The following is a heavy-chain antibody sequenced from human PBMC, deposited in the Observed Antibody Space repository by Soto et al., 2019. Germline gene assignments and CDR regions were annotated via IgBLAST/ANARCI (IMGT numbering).Heavy chain of an antibody. Sequence: SVKVSCKSSGGTFSSHSINWVRQAPGQGLEWMGGIIPIFGPANFAKKFQGRVTITADESTTTAYMELSSLTSEDTAVYYCARDPRGGGQQLVGLYYYYGMDVWGQGTTVTVSS. D-gene: IGHD6-13*01. CDR2: IIPIFGPA. V-gene: IGHV1-69*13. J-gene: IGHJ6*02. CDR3: ARDPRGGGQQLVGLYYYYGMDV. CDR1: GGTFSSHS.